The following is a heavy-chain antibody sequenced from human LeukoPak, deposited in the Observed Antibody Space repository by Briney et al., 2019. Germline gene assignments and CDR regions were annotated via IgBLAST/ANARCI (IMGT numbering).Heavy chain of an antibody. Sequence: SETLSLTCTVSGYSISSGYYWGWIRQPPGKGLEWIGSIYHSGSTYYNPSLKSRVTISVDTSKSQFSLKLSSVTAADTAVYYCARDFGYYYDSSGYRAFLYWGQGTLVTVSS. CDR3: ARDFGYYYDSSGYRAFLY. V-gene: IGHV4-38-2*02. CDR2: IYHSGST. D-gene: IGHD3-22*01. J-gene: IGHJ4*02. CDR1: GYSISSGYY.